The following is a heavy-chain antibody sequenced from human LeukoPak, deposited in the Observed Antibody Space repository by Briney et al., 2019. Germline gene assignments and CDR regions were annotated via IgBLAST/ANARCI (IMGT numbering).Heavy chain of an antibody. V-gene: IGHV1-46*01. CDR2: INPSGGST. Sequence: ASVKVSCKASGYTFTSYYTHWVRQAPGQGLEWMGIINPSGGSTSYAQKFQGRVTMTRDMSTSTVYMELSSLRSEDTAVYYCARSRYYYDSSGPEPPSDYWGQGTLVTVSS. CDR3: ARSRYYYDSSGPEPPSDY. J-gene: IGHJ4*02. D-gene: IGHD3-22*01. CDR1: GYTFTSYY.